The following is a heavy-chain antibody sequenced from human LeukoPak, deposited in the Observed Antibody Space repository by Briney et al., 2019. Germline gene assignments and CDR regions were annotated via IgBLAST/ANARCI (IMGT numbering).Heavy chain of an antibody. V-gene: IGHV4-38-2*02. Sequence: SETLSLTCTVSGYSISSGYYWGWIRQPPGKGLEWIGSIYHSGSTNYNPSLKSRVAISVDTSQNQFSLKLSSVTAADTAVYYCARGDYSSSWYEYNWFDPWGQGTLVTVSS. D-gene: IGHD6-13*01. CDR1: GYSISSGYY. CDR2: IYHSGST. CDR3: ARGDYSSSWYEYNWFDP. J-gene: IGHJ5*02.